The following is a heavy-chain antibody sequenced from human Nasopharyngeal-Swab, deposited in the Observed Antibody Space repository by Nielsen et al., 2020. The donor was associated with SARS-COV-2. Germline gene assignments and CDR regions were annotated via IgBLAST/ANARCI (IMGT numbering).Heavy chain of an antibody. V-gene: IGHV1-8*01. D-gene: IGHD3-22*01. CDR2: MNPNSGNT. CDR3: ARGRSITMIVVVITTEWYYYMDV. Sequence: SVKVSCKASGYTFTSYDINWVRQATGQGLEWMGWMNPNSGNTGYAQKFQGRVTMTRNTSISTAYMELSSLRSEDTAVYYCARGRSITMIVVVITTEWYYYMDVWGKGTTVTVSS. J-gene: IGHJ6*03. CDR1: GYTFTSYD.